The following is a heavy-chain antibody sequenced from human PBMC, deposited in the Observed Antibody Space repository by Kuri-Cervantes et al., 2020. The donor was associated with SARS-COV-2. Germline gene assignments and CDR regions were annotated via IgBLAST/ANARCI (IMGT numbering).Heavy chain of an antibody. CDR2: INPSGGST. CDR1: GYTFTSYY. J-gene: IGHJ6*02. V-gene: IGHV1-46*01. Sequence: ASVKVSCKASGYTFTSYYMHWVRQAPGQGLEWMGIINPSGGSTSYAQKFQGRVTMTRDTSTSTVYMELSSLRSEDTAVYYCARDLYSGELWMEIYYYYYGMDVWGQGTTVTVSS. CDR3: ARDLYSGELWMEIYYYYYGMDV. D-gene: IGHD6-19*01.